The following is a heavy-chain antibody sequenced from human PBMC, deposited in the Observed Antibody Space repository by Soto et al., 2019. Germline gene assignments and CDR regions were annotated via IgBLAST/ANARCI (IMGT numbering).Heavy chain of an antibody. CDR2: INPSGGRA. J-gene: IGHJ4*02. D-gene: IGHD2-2*01. CDR3: ASPDRYCSSTSCDRPYYFDY. V-gene: IGHV1-46*01. CDR1: GYTFTSYY. Sequence: GASVKVSCKASGYTFTSYYMHWVRPAPGQGLEWMGIINPSGGRASYAQKFQGRVTITADESTSTAYMELSSLRSEDTAVYYCASPDRYCSSTSCDRPYYFDYWGQGTLVTVSS.